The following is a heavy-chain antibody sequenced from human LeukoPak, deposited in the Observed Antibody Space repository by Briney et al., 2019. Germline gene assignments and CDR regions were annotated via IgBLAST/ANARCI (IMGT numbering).Heavy chain of an antibody. D-gene: IGHD2-21*01. CDR1: GFPFSNRW. J-gene: IGHJ4*02. V-gene: IGHV3-7*04. CDR2: IKADGSEK. CDR3: ARYCGCGGCFEY. Sequence: PVGSLRLSSAASGFPFSNRWMSWVRQAPGKRLEWVANIKADGSEKYYVDSVKGRFTVSRDNAKNSLYLQMNSLRAEDTGLYYCARYCGCGGCFEYWGRGSLDKVSS.